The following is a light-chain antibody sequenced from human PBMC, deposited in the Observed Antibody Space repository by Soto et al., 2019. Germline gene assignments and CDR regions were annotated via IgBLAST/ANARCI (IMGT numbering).Light chain of an antibody. Sequence: EIVLTQSPGTLSLSPGERATLSCRASQSVNKNYLAWYQQKPGQAPRLLIYGASSRATGIPDRFSGSGSGTDFTLTISRLEPADFAVYYCHQYGSSPWTFGQGAKVEIK. CDR3: HQYGSSPWT. CDR2: GAS. J-gene: IGKJ1*01. V-gene: IGKV3-20*01. CDR1: QSVNKNY.